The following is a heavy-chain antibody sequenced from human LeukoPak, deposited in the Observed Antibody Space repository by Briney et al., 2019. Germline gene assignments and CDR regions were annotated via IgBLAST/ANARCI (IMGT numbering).Heavy chain of an antibody. CDR2: ISGSGGST. Sequence: GGSLRLSCAASGFTFSSYAMSWVRQAPGKGLEWVSAISGSGGSTYYADSVKGRFTISRDNSKNTLYLQMNSLRAENTAVYYCAKDQRFLECFDYWGQGTLVTVSS. V-gene: IGHV3-23*01. CDR3: AKDQRFLECFDY. J-gene: IGHJ4*02. CDR1: GFTFSSYA. D-gene: IGHD3-3*01.